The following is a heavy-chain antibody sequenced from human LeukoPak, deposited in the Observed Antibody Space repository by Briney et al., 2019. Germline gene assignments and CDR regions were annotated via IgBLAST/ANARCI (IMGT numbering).Heavy chain of an antibody. CDR1: GYTFTSYA. CDR2: INAGNGNT. Sequence: ASVKVSCKASGYTFTSYAMHWVRQAPGQRLEWMGWINAGNGNTKYSQEFQGRVTITRDTSASTAYMELSSLRSDDTAVYYCARGYCSSTSCSPGGYWGQGTLVTVSS. CDR3: ARGYCSSTSCSPGGY. D-gene: IGHD2-2*01. V-gene: IGHV1-3*01. J-gene: IGHJ4*02.